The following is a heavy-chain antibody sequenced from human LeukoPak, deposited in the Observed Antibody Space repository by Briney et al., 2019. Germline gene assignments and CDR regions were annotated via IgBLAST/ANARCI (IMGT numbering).Heavy chain of an antibody. CDR2: ISAYNGNT. V-gene: IGHV1-18*01. CDR3: AREGIVLIGQYGMDV. J-gene: IGHJ6*02. Sequence: GASVKVSCKASGYTFTGYGISWVRQAPGQGLEWMGWISAYNGNTNYAQKLRGRVTMTTDTSTSTAYMELRSLRSDDTAVYYCAREGIVLIGQYGMDVWGQGTTVTVSS. D-gene: IGHD2-8*01. CDR1: GYTFTGYG.